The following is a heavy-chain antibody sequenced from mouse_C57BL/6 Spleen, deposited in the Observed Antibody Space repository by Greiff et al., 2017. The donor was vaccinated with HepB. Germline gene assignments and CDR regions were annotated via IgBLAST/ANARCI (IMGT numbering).Heavy chain of an antibody. V-gene: IGHV5-17*01. CDR1: GFTFSDYG. D-gene: IGHD1-1*01. CDR2: ISSGSSTI. CDR3: ARGVYYGSSYAMDY. Sequence: EVQGVESGGGLVKPGGSLKLSCAASGFTFSDYGMHWVRQAPEKGLEWVAYISSGSSTIYYADTVKGRFTISRDNAKNTLFLQMTSLRSEDTAMYYCARGVYYGSSYAMDYWGKGTSVTVSS. J-gene: IGHJ4*01.